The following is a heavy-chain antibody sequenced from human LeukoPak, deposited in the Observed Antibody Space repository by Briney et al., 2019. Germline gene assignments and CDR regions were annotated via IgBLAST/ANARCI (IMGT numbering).Heavy chain of an antibody. V-gene: IGHV1-8*01. Sequence: EASVKVSCKASGYTFTSYDINWVRQATGQGLEWMGWMNPNSGSAGYAQKFQGRVTMTRNTSISTAYMELSSLRSEDTAVYYCARVVPAAQYYYYYYYMDVWGKGTTVTVSS. CDR3: ARVVPAAQYYYYYYYMDV. CDR1: GYTFTSYD. D-gene: IGHD2-2*01. CDR2: MNPNSGSA. J-gene: IGHJ6*03.